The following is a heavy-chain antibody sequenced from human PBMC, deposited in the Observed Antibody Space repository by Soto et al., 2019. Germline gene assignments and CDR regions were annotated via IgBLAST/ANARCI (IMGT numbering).Heavy chain of an antibody. Sequence: GGSLRLSCAASGFTFSNAWMSWVRQAPGKGLEWVGRIKSKTDGGTTDYAAPVKGRFTISRDDSKNTLYLQMNSLKTEDTAVYYCTTELERQWDAFDIWGQGTMVTVSS. D-gene: IGHD1-1*01. V-gene: IGHV3-15*01. CDR3: TTELERQWDAFDI. J-gene: IGHJ3*02. CDR1: GFTFSNAW. CDR2: IKSKTDGGTT.